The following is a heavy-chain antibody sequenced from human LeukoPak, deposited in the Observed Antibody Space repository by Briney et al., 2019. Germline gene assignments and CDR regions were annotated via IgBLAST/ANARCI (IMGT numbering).Heavy chain of an antibody. Sequence: GGSLRLSCAASGFTFNNYAMTWVRQAPGKGLEWVSVVSGSGDNTNYADSVKGRFTISRDISKNTLYLQMDSLRAEDTAVYYCARDDDTSGHYGRFFWGQGTLVTVSS. CDR1: GFTFNNYA. D-gene: IGHD3-22*01. V-gene: IGHV3-23*01. J-gene: IGHJ4*02. CDR3: ARDDDTSGHYGRFF. CDR2: VSGSGDNT.